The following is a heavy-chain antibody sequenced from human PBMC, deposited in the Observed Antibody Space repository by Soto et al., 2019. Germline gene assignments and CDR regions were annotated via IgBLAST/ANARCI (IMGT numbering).Heavy chain of an antibody. Sequence: ASVKVSCKASGGTFSSYAISWVRQAPGQGLEWMGGIIPIFGTANYAQKFQGRVTITADESTSTAYMELSSLRSEDTAVYYCARSAYCGGDCYPPFDYWGQGTLVTVSS. CDR3: ARSAYCGGDCYPPFDY. J-gene: IGHJ4*02. V-gene: IGHV1-69*13. CDR2: IIPIFGTA. D-gene: IGHD2-21*02. CDR1: GGTFSSYA.